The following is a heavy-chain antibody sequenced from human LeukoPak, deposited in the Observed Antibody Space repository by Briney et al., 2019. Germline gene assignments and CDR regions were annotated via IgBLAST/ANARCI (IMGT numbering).Heavy chain of an antibody. D-gene: IGHD3-10*01. Sequence: ASVKVSCKTSGFTFSAYGIAWVRQVPGYGPEWMGYISNHNGNRKYAQKFHGRITVTTETSTGTVSMELRSLRPDATAVYYCARGVAVATAYYFDFWGRGTQVTVAS. CDR1: GFTFSAYG. CDR3: ARGVAVATAYYFDF. J-gene: IGHJ4*02. CDR2: ISNHNGNR. V-gene: IGHV1-18*01.